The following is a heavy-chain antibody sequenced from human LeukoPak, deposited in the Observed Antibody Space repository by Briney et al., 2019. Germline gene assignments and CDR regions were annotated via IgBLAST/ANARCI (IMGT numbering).Heavy chain of an antibody. Sequence: GGSLRLSCAASGFTVSSNYMSWVRQAPGKGLEWVSVIYSGGSTYYADSVKGRFTISRDNSKNTLYLQMNSLRAEDTAVYYCARELTSGSSYYFDYWGQGTLVTVSS. J-gene: IGHJ4*02. CDR2: IYSGGST. CDR1: GFTVSSNY. CDR3: ARELTSGSSYYFDY. D-gene: IGHD1-26*01. V-gene: IGHV3-53*01.